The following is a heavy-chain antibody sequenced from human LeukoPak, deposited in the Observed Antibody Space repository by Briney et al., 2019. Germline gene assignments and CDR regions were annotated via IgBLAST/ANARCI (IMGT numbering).Heavy chain of an antibody. D-gene: IGHD1-26*01. J-gene: IGHJ6*03. CDR3: AAKGTLYYYYMAV. CDR1: GFTFSSYG. Sequence: GGSLRLSCAASGFTFSSYGMHWVRQAPGKGLEWVAFIRYDGSNKYYADSVKGRFTISRDNSKNTLYLQMNSLRAEDTAVYYCAAKGTLYYYYMAVWGKGTTVTVSS. CDR2: IRYDGSNK. V-gene: IGHV3-30*02.